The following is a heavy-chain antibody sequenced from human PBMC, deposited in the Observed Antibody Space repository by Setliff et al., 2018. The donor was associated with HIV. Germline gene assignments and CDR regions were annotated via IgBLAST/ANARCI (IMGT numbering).Heavy chain of an antibody. CDR2: IYYSGST. CDR3: ARGHCSGTNCYGVDYYGMDV. V-gene: IGHV4-59*12. D-gene: IGHD2-2*01. J-gene: IGHJ6*02. CDR1: GGSISSYY. Sequence: SETLSLTCTVSGGSISSYYWSWIRQPPGKGLEWIGYIYYSGSTNYNPSLKSRVTISVETSKNQFSLNLKSVTAADTAVYYCARGHCSGTNCYGVDYYGMDVWGQGTTVTVSS.